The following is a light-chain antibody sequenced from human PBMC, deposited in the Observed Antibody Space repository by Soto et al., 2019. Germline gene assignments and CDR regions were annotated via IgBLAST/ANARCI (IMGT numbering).Light chain of an antibody. CDR1: SSNIGAPYD. V-gene: IGLV1-40*01. CDR3: QSYDGSLSGSV. J-gene: IGLJ2*01. Sequence: QSVLTQPPSVSGAPGQGVTISCTGSSSNIGAPYDVHWYQHLPGTAPKLLIYGNTKRPSGVPDRFSGSKSGTSASLAITGLQAEDEADYYCQSYDGSLSGSVFGGGTKLTVL. CDR2: GNT.